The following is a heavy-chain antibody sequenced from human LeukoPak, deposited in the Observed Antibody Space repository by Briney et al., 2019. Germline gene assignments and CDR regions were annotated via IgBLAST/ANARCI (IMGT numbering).Heavy chain of an antibody. V-gene: IGHV4-61*01. CDR3: AASYTTGFPEIDY. Sequence: TASETLSLTCTVSGGSVSSGNYHWSWIRQPPGKGLEWIAYVYYSGSTNYNPSLKSRVTISGDTSKNQFCLKLTSVTAADTAVYYCAASYTTGFPEIDYWGQGTLVTVSS. J-gene: IGHJ4*02. CDR1: GGSVSSGNYH. D-gene: IGHD6-19*01. CDR2: VYYSGST.